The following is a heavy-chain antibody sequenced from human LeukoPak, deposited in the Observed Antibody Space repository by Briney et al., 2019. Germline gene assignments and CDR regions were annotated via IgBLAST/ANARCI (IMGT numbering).Heavy chain of an antibody. CDR1: GGSISSGGYY. V-gene: IGHV4-30-2*01. J-gene: IGHJ4*02. D-gene: IGHD2-15*01. CDR2: IYHSGST. Sequence: PSQTLSLTCTVSGGSISSGGYYWSWIRQPPGKGLEWIGYIYHSGSTYYNPSLKSRVTISVDRSKNQFSLKLSSVTAADTAVYYCAASIMVAADFDYWGQGTLVTVSS. CDR3: AASIMVAADFDY.